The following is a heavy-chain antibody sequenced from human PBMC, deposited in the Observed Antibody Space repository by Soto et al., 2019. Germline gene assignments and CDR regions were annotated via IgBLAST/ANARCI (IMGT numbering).Heavy chain of an antibody. J-gene: IGHJ1*01. D-gene: IGHD6-19*01. CDR2: IYYSGST. CDR1: GGSISSSSYY. CDR3: ARHRRDSSGWERAEYFQH. V-gene: IGHV4-39*01. Sequence: QLQLQESGPGLVKPSETLSLTCTVSGGSISSSSYYWGWIRQPPGKGLEWIGSIYYSGSTYYNPSLKSRVTISVDTSKNQFSLKLSSVTAADTAVYYCARHRRDSSGWERAEYFQHWGQGTLVTVSS.